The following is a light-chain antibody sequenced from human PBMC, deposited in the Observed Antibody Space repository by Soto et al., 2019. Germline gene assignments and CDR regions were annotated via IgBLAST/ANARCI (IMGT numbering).Light chain of an antibody. CDR2: AAS. V-gene: IGKV1-39*01. CDR3: QQNYTTPWT. CDR1: QSINSY. J-gene: IGKJ1*01. Sequence: DIQMTQSPSSLSASVGDRVTITCRASQSINSYLNGYQQKPGKAPQLLIYAASSLQSGVPSRFCGSGSGTDFTLTISSLQPEDFATYFCQQNYTTPWTFGQGTKVEVK.